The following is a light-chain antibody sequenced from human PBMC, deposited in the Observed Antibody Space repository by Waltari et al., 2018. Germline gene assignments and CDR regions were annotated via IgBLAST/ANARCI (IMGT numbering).Light chain of an antibody. J-gene: IGLJ3*02. Sequence: QSVLTHPPSASGTPGQRVTISCSGSSFNIGSNSVHWYQQLPGTAPKLLMYGNNPRPSGVPDRFSGSKSGTSASLAISGLRSEDEAIYYCATWDDSLGGLWVFGGGTKVTVL. CDR3: ATWDDSLGGLWV. CDR1: SFNIGSNS. V-gene: IGLV1-47*01. CDR2: GNN.